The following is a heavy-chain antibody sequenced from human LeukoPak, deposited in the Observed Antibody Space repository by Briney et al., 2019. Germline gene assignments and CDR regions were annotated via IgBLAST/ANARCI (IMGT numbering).Heavy chain of an antibody. J-gene: IGHJ4*02. Sequence: ASVNVSCIASGYTFPGYYMHWVRQAPGQGLGSIGWINPNSGGTNYAQKSHGKVTMTRDTSKSNAYTLLDRLRPDDRGDCYCSRDGGRLGHVVSYWGQGTLVTVSS. V-gene: IGHV1-2*02. CDR3: SRDGGRLGHVVSY. CDR2: INPNSGGT. CDR1: GYTFPGYY. D-gene: IGHD3-16*01.